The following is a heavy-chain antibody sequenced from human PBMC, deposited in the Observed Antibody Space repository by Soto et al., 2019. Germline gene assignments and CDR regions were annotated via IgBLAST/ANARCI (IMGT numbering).Heavy chain of an antibody. J-gene: IGHJ4*02. CDR1: GFTFSSYA. V-gene: IGHV3-23*01. Sequence: SLRLSCAASGFTFSSYAMNWVRQAPGKGLEWVSGISSAGGSTYYADSVKGRFTISRDNSKNTLFLQMNSLRAEDTALYYCAKDRRTPDYWGQGTLVTVS. CDR3: AKDRRTPDY. CDR2: ISSAGGST.